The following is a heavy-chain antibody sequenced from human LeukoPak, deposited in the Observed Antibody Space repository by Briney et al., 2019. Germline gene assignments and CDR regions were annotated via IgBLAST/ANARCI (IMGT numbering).Heavy chain of an antibody. V-gene: IGHV3-7*03. Sequence: GGSLRLSCAASGFTFSNAWMIWVRQAPGKGLEWVANIKQDGSEKYYVDSVKGRFTISRDNAKNSLYLQMNSLRAEDTAVYYCARDPILTYDDYWGQGTLVTVSS. J-gene: IGHJ4*02. D-gene: IGHD3-9*01. CDR2: IKQDGSEK. CDR3: ARDPILTYDDY. CDR1: GFTFSNAW.